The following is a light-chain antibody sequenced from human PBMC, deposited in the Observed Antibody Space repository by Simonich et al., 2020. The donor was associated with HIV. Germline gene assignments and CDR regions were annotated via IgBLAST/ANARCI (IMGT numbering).Light chain of an antibody. CDR1: QDISNY. CDR3: QQRSNWPPLT. J-gene: IGKJ4*01. Sequence: DIQMTQSPSSLSASVGDRVTITCQASQDISNYLNWSQQKPGKAPKLLIYDASNLETGVPSRFSGSGSGTDFTLTISSLEPEDFAVYYCQQRSNWPPLTFGGGTKVEIK. CDR2: DAS. V-gene: IGKV1-33*01.